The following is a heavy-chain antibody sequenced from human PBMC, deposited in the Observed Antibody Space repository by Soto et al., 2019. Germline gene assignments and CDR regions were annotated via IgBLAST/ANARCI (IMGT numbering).Heavy chain of an antibody. CDR3: AKDINADCSGGSCYSGLDY. V-gene: IGHV3-9*01. D-gene: IGHD2-15*01. CDR2: ISWNSGSI. CDR1: GFTFDDYA. J-gene: IGHJ4*02. Sequence: EVQLVESGGGLVQPGRSLRLSCAASGFTFDDYAMHWVRQAPGKGLEWVSGISWNSGSIGYEDSVKGRFTISRDNAKNSLYLQMNSLRAEDTALYYCAKDINADCSGGSCYSGLDYWGQGTLVTVSS.